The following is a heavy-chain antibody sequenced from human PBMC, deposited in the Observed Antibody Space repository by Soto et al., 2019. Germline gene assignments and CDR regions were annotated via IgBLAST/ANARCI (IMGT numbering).Heavy chain of an antibody. CDR2: IYSSGGT. CDR1: GGAISGYY. Sequence: QVHLQESGPGLVKPSETLSLTCTVSGGAISGYYWTWIRQTAGKGLEWIGRIYSSGGTKYNPSLKIRFATPQDMPKNHFSRGRGFATPADTAVYYCAIGLLFPAPSPPRGQATLVT. CDR3: AIGLLFPAPSPP. J-gene: IGHJ5*02. V-gene: IGHV4-4*07. D-gene: IGHD2-2*01.